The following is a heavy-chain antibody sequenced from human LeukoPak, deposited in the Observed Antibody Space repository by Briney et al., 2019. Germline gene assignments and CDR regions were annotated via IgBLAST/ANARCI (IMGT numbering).Heavy chain of an antibody. CDR3: IASSTWYLYYYGMDV. CDR1: GFTFSNAW. V-gene: IGHV3-15*01. Sequence: GGSLGLSCASAGFTFSNAWMSWVSQAWGRGLEWGGRINNKTDGGATDYGAPVKGRFTSSRDDSKNTLYLQMNSLKTEGTAVYYCIASSTWYLYYYGMDVWGKGTTVTVSS. J-gene: IGHJ6*04. D-gene: IGHD6-13*01. CDR2: INNKTDGGAT.